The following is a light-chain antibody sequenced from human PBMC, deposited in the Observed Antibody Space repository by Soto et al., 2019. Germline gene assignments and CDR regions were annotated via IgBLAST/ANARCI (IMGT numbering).Light chain of an antibody. Sequence: DIQMTQSPSSLSASVGDRLTLTCRASHMIHDYLNWYQKKPGKAPKLLIYAASSLQSGVPSRFSGSGSGTEFTLAISSLQPEDFATYYCQQSYSTPWTFGQGTKVEIK. CDR2: AAS. CDR1: HMIHDY. V-gene: IGKV1-39*01. J-gene: IGKJ1*01. CDR3: QQSYSTPWT.